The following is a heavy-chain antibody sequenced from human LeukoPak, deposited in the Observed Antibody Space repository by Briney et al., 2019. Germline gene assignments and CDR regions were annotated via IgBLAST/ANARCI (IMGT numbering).Heavy chain of an antibody. CDR2: ISSYNCNT. CDR3: ARGGQLLTSDFDY. D-gene: IGHD4-23*01. Sequence: XWVRXAPXXXXEXMGXISSYNCNTKNVQKFQGTVTMTTDTSTSIAYMELRSLRSDDTAVHYCARGGQLLTSDFDYWGQGTLVTVSS. V-gene: IGHV1-18*01. J-gene: IGHJ4*02.